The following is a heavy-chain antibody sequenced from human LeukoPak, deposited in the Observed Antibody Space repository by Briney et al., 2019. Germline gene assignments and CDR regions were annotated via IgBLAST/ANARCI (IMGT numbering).Heavy chain of an antibody. D-gene: IGHD5-18*01. Sequence: SETLSLTCTVAGRSISSYYWSWLRHPAGKGLEWIGRIYTSGSTNYNPSLKSRVNMSVDTSKKQFSLKLSSVTAADTAVYYCAGGYSYGYHYYYYYMDVWGKGTTVTISS. V-gene: IGHV4-4*07. CDR2: IYTSGST. CDR1: GRSISSYY. J-gene: IGHJ6*03. CDR3: AGGYSYGYHYYYYYMDV.